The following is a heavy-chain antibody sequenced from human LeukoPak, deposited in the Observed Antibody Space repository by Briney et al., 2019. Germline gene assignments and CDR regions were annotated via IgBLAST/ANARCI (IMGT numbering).Heavy chain of an antibody. CDR1: GGSFSGYY. V-gene: IGHV4-34*01. CDR3: AREIHSSSWSNWFDP. CDR2: INHSGST. D-gene: IGHD6-13*01. Sequence: SETLSLTCAVYGGSFSGYYWSWIRQPPGKGLEWIGEINHSGSTYYNPSLKSRVTISVDTSKNQFSLKLSSVTAADTAVYYCAREIHSSSWSNWFDPWGQGTLVTVSS. J-gene: IGHJ5*02.